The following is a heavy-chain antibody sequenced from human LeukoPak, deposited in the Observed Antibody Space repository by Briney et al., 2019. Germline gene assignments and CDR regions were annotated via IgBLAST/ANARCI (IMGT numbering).Heavy chain of an antibody. J-gene: IGHJ4*02. CDR2: IIPIFGTA. V-gene: IGHV1-69*01. D-gene: IGHD2-8*01. Sequence: SVKVSCKASGGTFSSYAISWVRQAPGQGLEWMGGIIPIFGTANYAQKFQGRVTITADESTSTAYMELSSLISEDTAVYYCARADNLMVYATYDYWGQGTLVTVSS. CDR3: ARADNLMVYATYDY. CDR1: GGTFSSYA.